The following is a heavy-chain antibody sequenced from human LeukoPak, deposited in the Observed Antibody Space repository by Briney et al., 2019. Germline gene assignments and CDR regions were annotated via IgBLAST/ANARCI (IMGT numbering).Heavy chain of an antibody. CDR3: ARGVVVTATSGNDY. J-gene: IGHJ4*02. CDR1: GFTFSSYW. V-gene: IGHV3-74*01. CDR2: INSDGSST. Sequence: GGSLRLSCAASGFTFSSYWMHWVRQAPGKGLVWVSRINSDGSSTSYADSVKGRFTISRDNAKNTLYLQMNSLRTEDTAVYYCARGVVVTATSGNDYWGQGTLVTVSS. D-gene: IGHD3-16*02.